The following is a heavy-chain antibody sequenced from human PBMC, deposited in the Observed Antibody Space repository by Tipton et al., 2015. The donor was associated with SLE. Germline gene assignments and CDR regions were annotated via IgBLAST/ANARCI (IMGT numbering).Heavy chain of an antibody. D-gene: IGHD6-13*01. J-gene: IGHJ6*03. CDR1: GFSFSNYE. CDR2: ISSSGRTI. V-gene: IGHV3-48*03. Sequence: SLRLSCAASGFSFSNYEMNWVRQAPGKGLEWVSYISSSGRTIYYADSVKGRFTISRDNAKNSLYLQMNSLRAEDTAVYYCARAGIPPYYYYYMDVWGKGTTVTVSS. CDR3: ARAGIPPYYYYYMDV.